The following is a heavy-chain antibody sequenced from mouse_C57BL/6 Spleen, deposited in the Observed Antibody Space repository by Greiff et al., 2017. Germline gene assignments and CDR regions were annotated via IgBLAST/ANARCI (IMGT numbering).Heavy chain of an antibody. CDR2: IVPEDGGT. Sequence: VQLQQSGAELMKPGASVKLSCTASGFNITDYYIDWVKQRTGQGLEWIGRIVPEDGGTNYDPKFQGKATITADTSSNTAYLQLSSLTSEDTAVYYCASSPYYDGSSPYGWGTGTTVTVSS. D-gene: IGHD1-1*01. CDR1: GFNITDYY. V-gene: IGHV14-2*01. CDR3: ASSPYYDGSSPYG. J-gene: IGHJ1*03.